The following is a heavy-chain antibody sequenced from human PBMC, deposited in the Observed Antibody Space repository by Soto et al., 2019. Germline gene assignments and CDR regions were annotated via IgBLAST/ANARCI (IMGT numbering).Heavy chain of an antibody. J-gene: IGHJ6*02. Sequence: GPSVKVSCKASGYTFTGYYMHWVRQAPGQGLEWMGWINPNSGGTNYAQKFQGWVTMTRHTSISTAYMELSRLRSDDTAVYYCARGIGVYVAYYYYGMDVWGQGTTVTVS. CDR1: GYTFTGYY. V-gene: IGHV1-2*04. D-gene: IGHD2-8*01. CDR2: INPNSGGT. CDR3: ARGIGVYVAYYYYGMDV.